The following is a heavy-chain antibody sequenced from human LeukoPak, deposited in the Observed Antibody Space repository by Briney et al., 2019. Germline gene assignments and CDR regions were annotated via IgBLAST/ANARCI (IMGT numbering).Heavy chain of an antibody. CDR2: FDPEDGET. CDR3: ATVPLWFGELLGFDY. J-gene: IGHJ4*02. V-gene: IGHV1-24*01. D-gene: IGHD3-10*01. CDR1: GYTLTELS. Sequence: ASVKVSCKVSGYTLTELSMHWVRQAPGKGLEWMGGFDPEDGETIYAQKFQGRVTMTEDTSTDTAYMELSSLRSEDTAVYYCATVPLWFGELLGFDYWGQGTLVTVSS.